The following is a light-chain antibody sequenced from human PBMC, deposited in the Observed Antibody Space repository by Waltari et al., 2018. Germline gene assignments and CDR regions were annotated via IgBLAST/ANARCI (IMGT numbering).Light chain of an antibody. J-gene: IGLJ2*01. CDR2: GKN. V-gene: IGLV3-19*01. Sequence: SSELTQDPAVSVALGQTVKITCRGDILRRHYEGWYRQKPGQAPVLLFYGKNIRPSGIADRLSGSSSGDTASLTITGARAEDEADYYCNSRDSGGHVVFGGGTKLTVL. CDR1: ILRRHY. CDR3: NSRDSGGHVV.